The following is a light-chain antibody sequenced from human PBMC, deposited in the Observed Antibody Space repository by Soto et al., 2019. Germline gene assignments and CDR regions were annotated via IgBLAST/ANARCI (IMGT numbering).Light chain of an antibody. Sequence: EIVMTQSPATLSVSPGERATLSCRASQSVSSTLAWYLQRPGQAPRLLIYDASTRATGIPGRFSGSGSGTEYTLTITSLQSEDFAVYYCQQYHYWPYTFGQGTKLEIK. CDR1: QSVSST. CDR3: QQYHYWPYT. V-gene: IGKV3-15*01. J-gene: IGKJ2*01. CDR2: DAS.